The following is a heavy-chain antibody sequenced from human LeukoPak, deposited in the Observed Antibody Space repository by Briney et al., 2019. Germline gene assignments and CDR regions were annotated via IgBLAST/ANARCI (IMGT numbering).Heavy chain of an antibody. CDR1: GFALSDYW. D-gene: IGHD2/OR15-2a*01. V-gene: IGHV3-7*01. Sequence: GGSLRLSCVAFGFALSDYWTGWVRRSPGKGLEWVANIKQDGSEKNYVCSVKGRFNIFRDNVKNGLYLQMNGLRVGDTCTYYCVRGAYYAAYWGQGTLVTVSS. CDR3: VRGAYYAAY. J-gene: IGHJ4*02. CDR2: IKQDGSEK.